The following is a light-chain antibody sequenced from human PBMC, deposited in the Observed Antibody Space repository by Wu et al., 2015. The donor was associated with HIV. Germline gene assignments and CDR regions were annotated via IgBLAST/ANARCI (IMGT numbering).Light chain of an antibody. CDR1: QSVSSN. J-gene: IGKJ1*01. Sequence: EIVMTQSPVTLSVSPGERATLSCRASQSVSSNLGWYQQKPGQAPRLLISGASTRATGIPVRFSGSGSGTEFTLTISSMQSEDFAVYYCQQYGNWPRTFGQGTKVEIK. V-gene: IGKV3-15*01. CDR2: GAS. CDR3: QQYGNWPRT.